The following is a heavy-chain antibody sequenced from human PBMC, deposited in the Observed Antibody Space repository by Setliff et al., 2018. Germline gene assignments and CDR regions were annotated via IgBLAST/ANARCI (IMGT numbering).Heavy chain of an antibody. Sequence: GGSLRLSCAASGFTFSGSAMHWVRQASGKGLEWVGRIRSKANNYATAYAASVKGRFTISRDDSKNTAYLQMNSLKSEDTAVYYCTRDAPFWAPQYSLWSDGAYSQYYYMDVWGKGTTVTVSS. J-gene: IGHJ6*03. D-gene: IGHD2-15*01. CDR2: IRSKANNYAT. CDR3: TRDAPFWAPQYSLWSDGAYSQYYYMDV. CDR1: GFTFSGSA. V-gene: IGHV3-73*01.